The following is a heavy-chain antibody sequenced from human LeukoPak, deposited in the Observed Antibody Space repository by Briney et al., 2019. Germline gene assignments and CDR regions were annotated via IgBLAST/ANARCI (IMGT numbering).Heavy chain of an antibody. J-gene: IGHJ4*02. CDR1: GFIFSSYS. V-gene: IGHV3-21*01. CDR2: ISSSSSYI. CDR3: ASGYSSRGFDY. Sequence: GGSLRLSCAASGFIFSSYSMNWVRQAPGKGLEWVSSISSSSSYIYYADSVKGRFTISRDNAKNSLYLQMNSLRAEDTAVYYCASGYSSRGFDYWGQGTLVTVSS. D-gene: IGHD6-13*01.